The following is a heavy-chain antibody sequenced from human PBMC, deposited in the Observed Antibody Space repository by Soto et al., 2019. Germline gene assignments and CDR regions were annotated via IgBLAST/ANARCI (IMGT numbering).Heavy chain of an antibody. CDR2: ISSSGSTI. D-gene: IGHD2-8*01. CDR3: ARGLKDIVLMVYATFDY. Sequence: GGSLRLSCATSGFTFSSYEMNWVRQAPGKGLEWVSYISSSGSTIYYADSVKGRFTISRDNAKNSLYLQMNSLRAEDTAVYYCARGLKDIVLMVYATFDYWGQGTLVTVSS. V-gene: IGHV3-48*03. CDR1: GFTFSSYE. J-gene: IGHJ4*02.